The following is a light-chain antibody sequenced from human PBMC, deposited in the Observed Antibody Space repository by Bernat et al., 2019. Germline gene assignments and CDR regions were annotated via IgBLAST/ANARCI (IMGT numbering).Light chain of an antibody. Sequence: DIQMTQSPSSLSASVGDRVTITCRASQSISSYLNWYQQKPGKAPKLLIYKASSLESGVPSRFSGSGSGTEFTLTITSLQPDDFATYYCQQYKTYLGAFGQGTKVEIK. CDR3: QQYKTYLGA. CDR1: QSISSY. V-gene: IGKV1-5*03. CDR2: KAS. J-gene: IGKJ1*01.